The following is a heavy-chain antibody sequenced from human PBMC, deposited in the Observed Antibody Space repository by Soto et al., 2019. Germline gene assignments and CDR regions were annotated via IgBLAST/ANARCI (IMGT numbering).Heavy chain of an antibody. J-gene: IGHJ6*02. D-gene: IGHD2-15*01. Sequence: SVKVSCKASAGTFSSDAFSWVRQAPGQGLEWMGGIIPTSGTANYAQKFQGRATITADESTSTAYMELSSLTSEDTAVYFCARGQGYCSGGICYYYYYGMDVWGQGTTVTVSS. CDR3: ARGQGYCSGGICYYYYYGMDV. CDR1: AGTFSSDA. V-gene: IGHV1-69*13. CDR2: IIPTSGTA.